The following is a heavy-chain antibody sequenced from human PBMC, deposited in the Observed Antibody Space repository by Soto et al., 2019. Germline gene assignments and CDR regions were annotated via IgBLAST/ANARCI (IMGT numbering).Heavy chain of an antibody. CDR2: IYWDDDK. CDR1: GFSLSTSGVG. Sequence: QITLKESGPTLVKPTQTLTLTCSFSGFSLSTSGVGVGWIRQPPGKALEWLALIYWDDDKRYSPTLKSRRTITKDASNTQVVLTMTKMDPVDTATYYCVHANDFLSGTNWFDPWGQGTLVTVSS. V-gene: IGHV2-5*02. D-gene: IGHD3-3*01. J-gene: IGHJ5*02. CDR3: VHANDFLSGTNWFDP.